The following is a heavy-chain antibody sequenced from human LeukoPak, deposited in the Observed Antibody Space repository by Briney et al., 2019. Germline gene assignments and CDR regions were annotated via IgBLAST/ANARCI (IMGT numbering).Heavy chain of an antibody. J-gene: IGHJ4*02. D-gene: IGHD6-19*01. CDR3: ARITGAGSSGWYVFDY. CDR2: IDWDDDK. CDR1: GFSLSTSGMC. V-gene: IGHV2-70*11. Sequence: SGPTLVKPTQTLTLTCTFSGFSLSTSGMCVSWIRQPPGKALEWLARIDWDDDKYYSTSLKTRLTISKDTSKNQVVLTMTNMDPVDTATYYCARITGAGSSGWYVFDYWGQGTLVTVSS.